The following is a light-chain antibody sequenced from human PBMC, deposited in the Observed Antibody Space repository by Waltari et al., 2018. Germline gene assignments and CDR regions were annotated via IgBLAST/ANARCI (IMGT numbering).Light chain of an antibody. CDR1: RRDVGGYNY. Sequence: QSALTQPASVSGSPGQSITISCTGTRRDVGGYNYVPWYQQHPGKAPKPMIYDVSKRPSGVSNRFSGSKSGNTASLTISGLQAEDEADYYCCSYAGSSTYVVFGGGTKLTVL. J-gene: IGLJ2*01. CDR2: DVS. CDR3: CSYAGSSTYVV. V-gene: IGLV2-23*02.